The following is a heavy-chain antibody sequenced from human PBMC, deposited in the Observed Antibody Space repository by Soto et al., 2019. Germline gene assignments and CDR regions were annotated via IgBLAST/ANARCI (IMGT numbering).Heavy chain of an antibody. J-gene: IGHJ1*01. CDR2: IIPIFGTA. D-gene: IGHD1-26*01. CDR1: GGTFSSYA. CDR3: AREEGIVGATGS. Sequence: ASVKVSCKASGGTFSSYAISWVRQAPGQGLEWMGGIIPIFGTANYAQKFQGRVTITADESTSTAYMELSSLRSEDTAVYYCAREEGIVGATGSWGQGTLVTVSS. V-gene: IGHV1-69*13.